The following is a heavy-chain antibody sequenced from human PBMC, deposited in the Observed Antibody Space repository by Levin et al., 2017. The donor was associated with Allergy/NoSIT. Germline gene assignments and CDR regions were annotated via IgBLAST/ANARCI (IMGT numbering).Heavy chain of an antibody. J-gene: IGHJ4*02. D-gene: IGHD3-10*01. CDR2: IYTSGST. Sequence: PSETLSLTCTVSGGSISSGSYYWSWIRQPAGKGLEWIGRIYTSGSTNYNPSLKSRVTISVDTSKNQFSLKLSSVTAADTAVYYCARESFIRATWGFGELLDYFDYWGQGTLVTVSS. CDR3: ARESFIRATWGFGELLDYFDY. CDR1: GGSISSGSYY. V-gene: IGHV4-61*02.